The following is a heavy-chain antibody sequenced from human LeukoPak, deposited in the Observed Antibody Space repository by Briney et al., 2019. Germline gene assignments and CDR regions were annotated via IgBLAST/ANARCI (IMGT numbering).Heavy chain of an antibody. J-gene: IGHJ4*02. D-gene: IGHD6-13*01. CDR2: ISHSGST. Sequence: PSETLSLTCAVYGGSFSGYYWSWLRQPPGKGREWLGEISHSGSTNYNPSLKSRVTISVDTSKNQFSLKLSSVTAADTAVYYCARGLGSSSWYGSPFDYWGQGTLVTVPS. CDR3: ARGLGSSSWYGSPFDY. CDR1: GGSFSGYY. V-gene: IGHV4-34*01.